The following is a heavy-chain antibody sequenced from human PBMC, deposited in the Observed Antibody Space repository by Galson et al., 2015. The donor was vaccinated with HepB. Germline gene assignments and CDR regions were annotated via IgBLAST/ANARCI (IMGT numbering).Heavy chain of an antibody. CDR2: INGTGGST. CDR3: VKHSHSSRWLDLKGRDY. Sequence: SLRLSCAASGFTFSSYAMSWVRQAPGKGLERVSVINGTGGSTYNADSVKGRFTISRDNSKYTLYLRMNSLRVEDTAVYYCVKHSHSSRWLDLKGRDYWGQGTLVTVSS. CDR1: GFTFSSYA. V-gene: IGHV3-23*01. J-gene: IGHJ4*02. D-gene: IGHD6-13*01.